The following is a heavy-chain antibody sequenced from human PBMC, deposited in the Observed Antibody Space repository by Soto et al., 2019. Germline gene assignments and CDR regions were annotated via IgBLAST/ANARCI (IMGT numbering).Heavy chain of an antibody. D-gene: IGHD3-10*01. Sequence: GGSLRLSCAASGFTSSSYWMHWVRQAPGKGLVWVSRINSDGSSTSYADSVKGRFTISRDNAKNTLYLQMNSLRAEDTAVYYCARGRVRGVSAVDIWGQGTMVTVSS. J-gene: IGHJ3*02. CDR1: GFTSSSYW. CDR2: INSDGSST. CDR3: ARGRVRGVSAVDI. V-gene: IGHV3-74*01.